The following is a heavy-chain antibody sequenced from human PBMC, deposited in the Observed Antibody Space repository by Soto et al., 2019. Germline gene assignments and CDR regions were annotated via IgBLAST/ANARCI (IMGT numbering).Heavy chain of an antibody. J-gene: IGHJ3*02. V-gene: IGHV3-11*01. D-gene: IGHD3-10*01. Sequence: PGGSLRLSCAASGGTCSAYYMSRIRQAPGKGLEWVSYISNSDGTTYYADSVKGRFTISRDNAKNSLYLQMNSLRAEDTAVYYYARDALFSRSGKLDAFDIWGQGTMVTVSS. CDR1: GGTCSAYY. CDR3: ARDALFSRSGKLDAFDI. CDR2: ISNSDGTT.